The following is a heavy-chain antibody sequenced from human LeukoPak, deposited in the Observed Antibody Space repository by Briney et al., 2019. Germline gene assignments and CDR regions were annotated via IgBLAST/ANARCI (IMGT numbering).Heavy chain of an antibody. CDR2: INHSGST. V-gene: IGHV4-34*01. CDR3: ARVTGYMIEDYFDY. J-gene: IGHJ4*02. Sequence: PSETLSLTCAVYGGSFSGYYWSWIRQTPGKGLEWIGEINHSGSTNYNPSLKSRVTISVDTSKNQFSLRLRSVTAADTAVYYCARVTGYMIEDYFDYWGQGTLVTVSS. D-gene: IGHD3-22*01. CDR1: GGSFSGYY.